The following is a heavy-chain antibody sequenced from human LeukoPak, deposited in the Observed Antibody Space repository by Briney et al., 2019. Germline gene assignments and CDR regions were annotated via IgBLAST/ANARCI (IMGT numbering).Heavy chain of an antibody. CDR3: ARSYVQLERPRAFDI. V-gene: IGHV1-18*01. D-gene: IGHD1-1*01. Sequence: KVQDRVTMTIDTSTTTAYMELRSLRSDDTAVYYCARSYVQLERPRAFDIWGQGTMVTVSS. J-gene: IGHJ3*02.